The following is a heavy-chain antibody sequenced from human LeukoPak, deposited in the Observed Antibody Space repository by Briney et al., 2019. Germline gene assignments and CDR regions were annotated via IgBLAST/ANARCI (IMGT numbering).Heavy chain of an antibody. Sequence: GGSLRLSCAASGFTFSDYYMSWIRQAPGKGLEWVSYISSSGSTIYYADSVKGRFTISRDNAKNSLYLQMNSLRAEDTAVYYCARDLHSSGWFLRAGDYWGQGTLVTVSS. CDR2: ISSSGSTI. CDR3: ARDLHSSGWFLRAGDY. D-gene: IGHD6-19*01. V-gene: IGHV3-11*01. CDR1: GFTFSDYY. J-gene: IGHJ4*02.